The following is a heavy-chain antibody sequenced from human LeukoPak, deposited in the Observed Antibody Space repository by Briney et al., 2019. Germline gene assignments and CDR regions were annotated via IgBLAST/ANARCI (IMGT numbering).Heavy chain of an antibody. CDR3: ARGNLWFGELVY. J-gene: IGHJ4*02. V-gene: IGHV3-23*01. Sequence: GGTLRLSCAASGFTFSSYGMSWVRQAPGKGLEWVSGISGSGGSTYYADSVKGRFTISRDNAKNSLYLQMNSLRAEDTAVYYCARGNLWFGELVYWGQGTLVTVSS. CDR1: GFTFSSYG. D-gene: IGHD3-10*01. CDR2: ISGSGGST.